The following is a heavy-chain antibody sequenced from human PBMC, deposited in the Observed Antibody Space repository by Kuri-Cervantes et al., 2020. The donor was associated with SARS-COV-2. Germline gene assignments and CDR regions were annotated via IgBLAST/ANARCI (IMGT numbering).Heavy chain of an antibody. CDR2: MSHDGSSI. D-gene: IGHD3-16*01. CDR3: ARDWALHPDF. J-gene: IGHJ4*02. V-gene: IGHV3-30*04. CDR1: GLSFSSDA. Sequence: GGSLRLSCEAPGLSFSSDAMHWVRQTPGKGLEWVALMSHDGSSIYYADSVKGRFTISRDNSKNTLYLEMSSLRVEDAAVYYCARDWALHPDFRDQGTLVTVSS.